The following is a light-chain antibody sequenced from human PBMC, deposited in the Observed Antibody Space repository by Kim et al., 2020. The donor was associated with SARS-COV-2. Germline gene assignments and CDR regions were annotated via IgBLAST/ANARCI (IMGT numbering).Light chain of an antibody. CDR2: GTS. CDR1: HSVSTN. V-gene: IGKV3-15*01. J-gene: IGKJ1*01. CDR3: QQYHDWPPWT. Sequence: EIVLTQSPATLSVSPGEGATLSCRASHSVSTNLAWYQQKPGQAPRLLIYGTSTRVTGIPARFSGSGSGTEFTLTISSLQSEDFAVYYCQQYHDWPPWTFGQVTKVDIK.